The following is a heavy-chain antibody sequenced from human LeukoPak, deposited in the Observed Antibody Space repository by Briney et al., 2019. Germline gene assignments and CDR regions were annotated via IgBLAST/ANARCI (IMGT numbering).Heavy chain of an antibody. CDR2: IYYSVIT. J-gene: IGHJ4*02. CDR3: ARVGLLSREIDY. Sequence: SETLSLTSTVPGGSISSYYWSWIRQPPRKGLEWIGYIYYSVITNYNPSLKSRVTISVDTSKNQFSLKLSSVTAADTAVYYCARVGLLSREIDYWGQGTLVTVSS. D-gene: IGHD3-3*01. CDR1: GGSISSYY. V-gene: IGHV4-59*01.